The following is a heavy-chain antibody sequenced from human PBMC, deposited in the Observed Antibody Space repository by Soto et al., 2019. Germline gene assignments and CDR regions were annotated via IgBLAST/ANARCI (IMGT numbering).Heavy chain of an antibody. Sequence: ASVKVSCKASGYTFTSYDIKWVRQATGQGLEWMGWMNPNSGNTGYAQKFQGRVTMTRNTSISTAYMELSSLRSEDTAVYYCARRRRITIFGVVPSPMDVWGKGTTVTVSS. V-gene: IGHV1-8*01. CDR3: ARRRRITIFGVVPSPMDV. CDR1: GYTFTSYD. CDR2: MNPNSGNT. J-gene: IGHJ6*03. D-gene: IGHD3-3*01.